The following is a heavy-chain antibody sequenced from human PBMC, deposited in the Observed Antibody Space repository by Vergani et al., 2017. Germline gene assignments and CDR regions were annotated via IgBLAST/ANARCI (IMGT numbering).Heavy chain of an antibody. CDR1: GFSFSSYS. V-gene: IGHV3-21*02. CDR2: ISGNNDDV. CDR3: AKDPRLKEDYYYYYMDV. Sequence: EVQLVESGGGLVKPGGSLRLSCAASGFSFSSYSMNWVRQAPGKGLEWVASISGNNDDVYYADSVKGRFTISRDNAKNSLYLDMSSLRAEDTAVYYCAKDPRLKEDYYYYYMDVWGKGTTVTVSS. J-gene: IGHJ6*03.